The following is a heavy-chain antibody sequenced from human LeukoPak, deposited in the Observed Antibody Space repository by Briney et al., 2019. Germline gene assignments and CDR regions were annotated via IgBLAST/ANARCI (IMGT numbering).Heavy chain of an antibody. D-gene: IGHD6-19*01. J-gene: IGHJ4*02. V-gene: IGHV1-46*01. CDR1: GYTFTSYY. CDR3: ARAIPVPYLAGDYFDY. Sequence: ASVKVSCKASGYTFTSYYMHWVRQAPGQGLEWMGIINPSGGSTSYAQKFQGGVTMTRDTSTSTVYMELSSLRSEDTTVYYCARAIPVPYLAGDYFDYWGQGTLVTVSS. CDR2: INPSGGST.